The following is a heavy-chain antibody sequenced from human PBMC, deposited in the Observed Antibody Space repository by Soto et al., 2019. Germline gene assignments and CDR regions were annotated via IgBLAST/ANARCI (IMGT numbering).Heavy chain of an antibody. D-gene: IGHD6-6*01. V-gene: IGHV3-30-3*01. CDR3: ARDRDSSSSRPQFDY. J-gene: IGHJ4*02. CDR2: TSYDGSNK. Sequence: GGSLRLSCAASGFTFSSYAMHWVRQAPGKGLEWVAVTSYDGSNKYYADSVKGRFTISRDNSKNTLYLQMNSLRAEDTAVYYCARDRDSSSSRPQFDYWGQGPLVTVSS. CDR1: GFTFSSYA.